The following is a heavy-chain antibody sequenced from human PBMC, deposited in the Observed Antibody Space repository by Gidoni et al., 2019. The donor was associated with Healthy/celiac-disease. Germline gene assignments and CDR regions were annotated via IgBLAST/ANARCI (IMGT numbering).Heavy chain of an antibody. CDR2: ISYDGSNK. Sequence: QVQLVESGGGVVQPGRSRRPTWETSGFTLSSNAMPWVRHAPGKGLEWVAFISYDGSNKYYADSVKGRFTISRDNSKNTLYLQMNSLRAEDTAVYYCARDWGPAAVARNYYYYGMDVWGQGTTVTVSS. V-gene: IGHV3-30-3*01. CDR3: ARDWGPAAVARNYYYYGMDV. D-gene: IGHD6-19*01. CDR1: GFTLSSNA. J-gene: IGHJ6*02.